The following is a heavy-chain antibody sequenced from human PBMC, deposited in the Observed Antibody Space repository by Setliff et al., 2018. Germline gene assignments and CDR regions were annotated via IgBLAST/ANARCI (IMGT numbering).Heavy chain of an antibody. V-gene: IGHV4-61*09. Sequence: SETLSLTCTVSGASVSGNSYYWGWIRQPAGKGLEWIGHIYTSGSTNYNPSLKSRVTISVDTSKNQFSLKLRSVTAADTAVYYCARMTGFQYIDVWGKGTTVTVSS. CDR3: ARMTGFQYIDV. D-gene: IGHD3-3*01. CDR2: IYTSGST. CDR1: GASVSGNSYY. J-gene: IGHJ6*03.